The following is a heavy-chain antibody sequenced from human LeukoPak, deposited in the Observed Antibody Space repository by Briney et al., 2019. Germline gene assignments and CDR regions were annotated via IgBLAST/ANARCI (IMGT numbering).Heavy chain of an antibody. CDR3: ATLTRGYYDSSGYSNWFDP. J-gene: IGHJ5*02. Sequence: ASVKVSCKASGGTFSSYAISWVRQAPGQGLEWMGWISAYNGNTNYAQKLQGRVTMTTDTSTSTAYMELRSLRSEDTAVYYCATLTRGYYDSSGYSNWFDPWGQGTLVTVSS. CDR1: GGTFSSYA. D-gene: IGHD3-22*01. CDR2: ISAYNGNT. V-gene: IGHV1-18*01.